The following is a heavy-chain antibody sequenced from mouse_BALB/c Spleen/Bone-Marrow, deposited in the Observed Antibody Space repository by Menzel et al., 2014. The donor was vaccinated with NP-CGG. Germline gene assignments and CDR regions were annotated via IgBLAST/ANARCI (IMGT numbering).Heavy chain of an antibody. D-gene: IGHD1-1*01. J-gene: IGHJ2*01. CDR2: INPSTGYT. Sequence: VKLQESGAELAKPGASVKMSCKASGYTFTNYWMRWVKQRPGQGLEWIGYINPSTGYTEYNQKFKDKATLTADKSSSTAYMQLSSLTSEDSAVYYCARIYYYGRDYWGQGTTLTVSS. CDR3: ARIYYYGRDY. CDR1: GYTFTNYW. V-gene: IGHV1-7*01.